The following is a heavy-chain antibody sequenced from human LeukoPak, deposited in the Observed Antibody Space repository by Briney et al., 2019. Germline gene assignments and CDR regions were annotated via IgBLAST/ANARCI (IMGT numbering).Heavy chain of an antibody. CDR3: ARGPANGQAFDY. CDR2: LYSGGST. J-gene: IGHJ4*02. V-gene: IGHV3-53*01. CDR1: GFTVSSTY. D-gene: IGHD2-8*01. Sequence: GGSLRLSCAASGFTVSSTYMSWVRQAPGKGLEWVSILYSGGSTYYADSVKGRFTISRDNAKNSLYLQMDSLRAEDTAVYYCARGPANGQAFDYWGQGTLVSVSS.